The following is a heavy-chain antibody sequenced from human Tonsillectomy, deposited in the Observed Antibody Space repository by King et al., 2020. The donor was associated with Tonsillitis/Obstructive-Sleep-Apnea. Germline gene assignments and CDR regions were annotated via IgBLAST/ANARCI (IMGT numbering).Heavy chain of an antibody. Sequence: VQLQQWGAGLLKSSETLSLTCAVYGGSFSGYYCSCIRQPPGKGLDGIVEITHSGSTNYNPSLKSRVTISVDTSKNQFSLGLSSVTAAETAVYYCATDYGDYGGAFDIWGQGTMVTVSS. V-gene: IGHV4-34*01. CDR2: ITHSGST. D-gene: IGHD4-17*01. CDR1: GGSFSGYY. CDR3: ATDYGDYGGAFDI. J-gene: IGHJ3*02.